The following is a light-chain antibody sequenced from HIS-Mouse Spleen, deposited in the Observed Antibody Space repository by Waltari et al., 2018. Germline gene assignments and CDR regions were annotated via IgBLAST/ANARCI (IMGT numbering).Light chain of an antibody. CDR1: RRAVGGSTY. CDR3: SSYTSSSTWV. CDR2: EVS. J-gene: IGLJ3*02. Sequence: QSALTQPASVSGSPGPSIPLSSTGTRRAVGGSTYVPWYQQHPGKAPKLMIYEVSNRPSGVSNRFSGSKSGNTASLTISGLQAEDEADYYCSSYTSSSTWVFGGGTKLTVL. V-gene: IGLV2-14*01.